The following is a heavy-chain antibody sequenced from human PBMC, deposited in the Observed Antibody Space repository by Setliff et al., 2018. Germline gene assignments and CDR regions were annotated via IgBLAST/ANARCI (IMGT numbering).Heavy chain of an antibody. J-gene: IGHJ4*02. CDR2: ISSSSTI. CDR3: ARRQGAFDY. CDR1: GFTSTMYG. Sequence: HPGGSLRLSCAASGFTSTMYGMNWVRQAPGKGLEWVSYISSSSTIYYADSVKGRFTISRDNAKNSLYLQMNSLRAEDTAVYYCARRQGAFDYWGQGTLVTVSS. V-gene: IGHV3-48*01.